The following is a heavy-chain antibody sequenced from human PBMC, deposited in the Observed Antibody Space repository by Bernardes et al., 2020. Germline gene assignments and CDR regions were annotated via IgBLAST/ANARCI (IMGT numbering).Heavy chain of an antibody. CDR2: ISGSGVGT. CDR3: AKSRAYCSSTSCPPDS. V-gene: IGHV3-23*01. D-gene: IGHD2-2*01. CDR1: GFTFSSSA. Sequence: GGSLRLSCVASGFTFSSSAMTWVRQAPGTGLEWVSVISGSGVGTYYADSVEGRFAISRDNSKNTVYLQMNSLRAEDTAVYYCAKSRAYCSSTSCPPDSWGQGTRVTGSP. J-gene: IGHJ4*02.